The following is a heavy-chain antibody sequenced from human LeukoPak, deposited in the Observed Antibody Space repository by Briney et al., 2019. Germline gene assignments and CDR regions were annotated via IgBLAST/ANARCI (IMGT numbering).Heavy chain of an antibody. D-gene: IGHD3-3*02. CDR3: ARLISPSSSRFSDY. V-gene: IGHV3-23*01. CDR1: GFTFSSYA. J-gene: IGHJ4*02. Sequence: GGSLRLSCAASGFTFSSYAMSWVRQAPGKGLEWVSAISISGENTYYADSVKGRFTISRDNSRNPLYLQMHSLRAEDTAVYYCARLISPSSSRFSDYWGQGTLVTVSS. CDR2: ISISGENT.